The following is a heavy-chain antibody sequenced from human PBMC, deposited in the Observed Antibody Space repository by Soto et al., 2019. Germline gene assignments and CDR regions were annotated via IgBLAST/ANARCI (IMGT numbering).Heavy chain of an antibody. CDR1: GGSIRSSSYY. D-gene: IGHD3-22*01. CDR2: IYYSGST. V-gene: IGHV4-39*01. J-gene: IGHJ5*02. Sequence: PSETLSLTCSVSGGSIRSSSYYWGWIRQPPGKGLEWVASIYYSGSTYYNPSLKSRVIISVDTSKNQLSLKLSSVTAADTAVYYCARHGMITVAKNWFDPWGQGTLVTVSS. CDR3: ARHGMITVAKNWFDP.